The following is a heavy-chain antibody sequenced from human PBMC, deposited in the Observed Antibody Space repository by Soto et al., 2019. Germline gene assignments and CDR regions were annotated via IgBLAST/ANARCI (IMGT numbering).Heavy chain of an antibody. CDR1: GGSISSSNW. CDR2: IYHSGST. D-gene: IGHD1-26*01. J-gene: IGHJ6*02. V-gene: IGHV4-4*02. Sequence: SETLSLTCAVSGGSISSSNWWSWVRQPPGKGLEWIGEIYHSGSTNYNPSLKSRVTISVDKSKNQFSLKLSSVTAADTAVYYCARGRKIVGATRDYYYGMDVWGQGTTVTVSS. CDR3: ARGRKIVGATRDYYYGMDV.